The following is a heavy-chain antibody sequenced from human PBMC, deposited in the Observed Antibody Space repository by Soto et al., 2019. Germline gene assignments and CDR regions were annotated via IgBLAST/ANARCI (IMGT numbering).Heavy chain of an antibody. J-gene: IGHJ5*02. CDR1: GGSISSGDYY. V-gene: IGHV4-31*03. D-gene: IGHD2-21*02. CDR3: AREGGLAYCGGDCLYTWFDP. CDR2: RSYSGST. Sequence: LSLTCTVSGGSISSGDYYWSWVRQHPGKGLEWIGYRSYSGSTYYNPSLKSRVTIVVDTSRNQFSLRLSSVTAADTAVYYCAREGGLAYCGGDCLYTWFDPWGEGTLVT.